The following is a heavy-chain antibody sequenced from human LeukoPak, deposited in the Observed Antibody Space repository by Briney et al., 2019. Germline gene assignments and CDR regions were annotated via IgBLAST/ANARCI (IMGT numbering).Heavy chain of an antibody. J-gene: IGHJ4*02. CDR3: TRDFFPIVDSSWYEIGY. Sequence: GGSLRLSCAASGFTISGYSMNWVRQAPGKGLEWVSSITGAGNFINYADSVRGRFSISRDNPMKSLYLQMNNLRADDSAVYYCTRDFFPIVDSSWYEIGYWGQGTLVTVSS. D-gene: IGHD6-13*01. V-gene: IGHV3-21*01. CDR2: ITGAGNFI. CDR1: GFTISGYS.